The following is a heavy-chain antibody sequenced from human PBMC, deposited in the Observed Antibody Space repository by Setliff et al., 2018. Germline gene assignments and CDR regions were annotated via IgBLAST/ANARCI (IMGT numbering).Heavy chain of an antibody. CDR3: ASAGHSGSWFPFDAFHI. D-gene: IGHD6-13*01. J-gene: IGHJ3*02. Sequence: GGSLRLSCAASGFTFSTHSMNWVRQAPGKGLEWVSSISSSSHIISYADSVKGRFTISRDNAKNSLYLQMNSLRAEDTAVYYCASAGHSGSWFPFDAFHIWGQGTMVTVSS. CDR2: ISSSSHII. CDR1: GFTFSTHS. V-gene: IGHV3-48*01.